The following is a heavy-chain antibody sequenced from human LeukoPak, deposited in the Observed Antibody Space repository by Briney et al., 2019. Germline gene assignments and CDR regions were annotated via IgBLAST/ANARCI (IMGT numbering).Heavy chain of an antibody. V-gene: IGHV4-38-2*02. CDR3: ARVYSGSSWDYYYYMDV. Sequence: SETLSLTCTISGYSISSGHYWGWIRQPPGKGLEWIGSIYHSGNSYYNPSLKSRVTISVDTSKNQFSLKVSSVTAADTAVYYCARVYSGSSWDYYYYMDVWGKGTTVTVSS. J-gene: IGHJ6*03. CDR2: IYHSGNS. D-gene: IGHD1-26*01. CDR1: GYSISSGHY.